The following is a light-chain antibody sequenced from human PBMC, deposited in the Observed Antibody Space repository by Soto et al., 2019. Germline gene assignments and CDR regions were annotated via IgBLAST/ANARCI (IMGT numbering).Light chain of an antibody. CDR1: SSDVGDYNY. CDR2: EVT. J-gene: IGLJ1*01. CDR3: SSYTSSNTLV. Sequence: SLTQPTSVSGSPGHSITISCTGTSSDVGDYNYVSWYQQHPAKAPKLLIFEVTNRPSGVSNRFSGSKSGNTASLTISGLQAEDEADYSCSSYTSSNTLVFGTGTKVTVL. V-gene: IGLV2-14*01.